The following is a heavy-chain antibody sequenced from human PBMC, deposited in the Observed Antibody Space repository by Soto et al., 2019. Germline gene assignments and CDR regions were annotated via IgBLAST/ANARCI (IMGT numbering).Heavy chain of an antibody. V-gene: IGHV1-46*01. Sequence: GASVKVSCKASGYTFTSYYMHWVRQAPGQGLEWMGIINPSGGSTSYAQKFQGRVTMTRDTSTSTVYMELSSLRSEDTAVYYCARAGLLWFGELLASHYYYYYGMDVWGQGTKVTVSS. CDR2: INPSGGST. J-gene: IGHJ6*02. D-gene: IGHD3-10*01. CDR3: ARAGLLWFGELLASHYYYYYGMDV. CDR1: GYTFTSYY.